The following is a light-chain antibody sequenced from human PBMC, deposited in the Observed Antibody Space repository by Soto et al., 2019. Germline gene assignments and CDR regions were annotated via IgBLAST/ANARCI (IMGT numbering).Light chain of an antibody. V-gene: IGLV2-14*01. CDR3: SSYTSSSTLV. Sequence: QSVLTQPASVSASPGQSITLSCTGTSSDVGGYNYVSWYQQHPGKVPKLMIYDVSNRPSGVSDRFSGSKSGNTASLTISGLQAEDEADYYCSSYTSSSTLVFGTGTKLTVL. J-gene: IGLJ1*01. CDR1: SSDVGGYNY. CDR2: DVS.